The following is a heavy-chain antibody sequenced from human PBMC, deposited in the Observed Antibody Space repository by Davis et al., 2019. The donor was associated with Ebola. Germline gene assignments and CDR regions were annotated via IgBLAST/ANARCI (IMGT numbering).Heavy chain of an antibody. CDR2: ISGIRGST. D-gene: IGHD3-10*01. J-gene: IGHJ4*02. V-gene: IGHV3-23*01. CDR3: AKEELKVFDY. CDR1: GFTFSNYA. Sequence: GESLKISCAASGFTFSNYAMSWVRQAPGKGLEWVSGISGIRGSTYYADSVKGRFTISRDNSKNTLILQMNSLRAEDTAIYYCAKEELKVFDYWGQGTLVTVSS.